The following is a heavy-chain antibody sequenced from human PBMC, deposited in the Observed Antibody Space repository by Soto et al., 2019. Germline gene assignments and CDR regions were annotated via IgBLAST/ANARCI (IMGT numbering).Heavy chain of an antibody. CDR3: AKRKGYGLVPMIVVVPHFDY. D-gene: IGHD3-22*01. J-gene: IGHJ4*02. V-gene: IGHV3-23*01. Sequence: LRLSCAASGFTFSSYAMSWVRQAPGKGLEWVSAISGSGGSTYYADSVKGRFTISRDNSKNTLYLQMNSLRAEDTAVYYCAKRKGYGLVPMIVVVPHFDYWGQGTLVTVSS. CDR1: GFTFSSYA. CDR2: ISGSGGST.